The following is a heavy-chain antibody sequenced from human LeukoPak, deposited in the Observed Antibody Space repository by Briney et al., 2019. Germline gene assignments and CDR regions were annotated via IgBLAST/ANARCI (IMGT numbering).Heavy chain of an antibody. J-gene: IGHJ4*02. D-gene: IGHD6-19*01. CDR1: GGSFSGYY. Sequence: PSETLSLTCAVYGGSFSGYYWSWIRQPPGKGLEWIGEINHSGSTNYNPSLKRRVTISVDTSKNQFSLKLSSVTAADTAVYYCARVSSSGWFFDFWGQGTLVTVPS. CDR3: ARVSSSGWFFDF. V-gene: IGHV4-34*01. CDR2: INHSGST.